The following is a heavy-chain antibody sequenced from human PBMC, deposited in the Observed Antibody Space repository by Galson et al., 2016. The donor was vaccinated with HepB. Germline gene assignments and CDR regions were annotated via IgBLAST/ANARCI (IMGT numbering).Heavy chain of an antibody. CDR3: AKLGIKDS. CDR1: GFNFINYA. J-gene: IGHJ4*02. D-gene: IGHD2-21*01. Sequence: SLRLSCAVSGFNFINYAMCWVRQAPGKGLEWVSTISGTAESTYYADSVKDRFTISRDNSKSTLYLQMSSLRAEDTALYYCAKLGIKDSWGQGTLVTVSS. V-gene: IGHV3-23*01. CDR2: ISGTAEST.